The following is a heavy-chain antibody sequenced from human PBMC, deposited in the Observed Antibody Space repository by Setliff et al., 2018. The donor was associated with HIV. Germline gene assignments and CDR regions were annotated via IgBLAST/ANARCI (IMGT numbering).Heavy chain of an antibody. V-gene: IGHV4-38-2*01. J-gene: IGHJ4*02. CDR3: ARHAAGPDGPFDY. CDR2: VYHTGST. D-gene: IGHD2-2*01. CDR1: GYSMSSGYY. Sequence: PSETLSLTCGVSGYSMSSGYYWGWIRQPPGKGLEWIGNVYHTGSTYYNPSLKSRVTISVDTSKNQFSLTLSSVIAADPAVYYCARHAAGPDGPFDYWGQGTLVTVSS.